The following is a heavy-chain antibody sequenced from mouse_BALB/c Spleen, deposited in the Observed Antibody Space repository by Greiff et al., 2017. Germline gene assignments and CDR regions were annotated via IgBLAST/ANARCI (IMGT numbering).Heavy chain of an antibody. CDR3: SREDGGNYDY. D-gene: IGHD2-1*01. V-gene: IGHV1-55*01. CDR2: IYPGRGIT. CDR1: GYTFTSYW. Sequence: QVQLQQPGAELVKPGASVKLSCKASGYTFTSYWMHWVKQRPGQGLEWIGDIYPGRGITNYNEKFKSKATLTLDTSSSTAYMQLSSLTSEDSAVYYFSREDGGNYDYWGQGTTLTVSS. J-gene: IGHJ2*01.